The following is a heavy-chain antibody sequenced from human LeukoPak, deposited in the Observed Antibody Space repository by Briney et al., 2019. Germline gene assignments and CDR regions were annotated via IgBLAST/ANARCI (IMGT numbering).Heavy chain of an antibody. V-gene: IGHV4-34*01. CDR2: INHSGST. Sequence: SETLSLTCAVDGGSFSGYYWSWIRQPPGKGLEGIGEINHSGSTNYNPSLKSRVTISVDKSKNQFSLKLSSVTAADTAVYYCARETVAGLVDAFDIWGQGTMVTVSS. CDR1: GGSFSGYY. D-gene: IGHD6-19*01. J-gene: IGHJ3*02. CDR3: ARETVAGLVDAFDI.